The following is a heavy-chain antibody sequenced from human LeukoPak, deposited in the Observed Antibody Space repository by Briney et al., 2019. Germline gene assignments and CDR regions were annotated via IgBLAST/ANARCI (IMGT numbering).Heavy chain of an antibody. Sequence: ASVKVSCKASGYTFTGYYMHWVRQAPGQGLEWMGWINPNGGGTNYAQKFQGRVTMTRDTSISTAYMELSRLRSDDTAVYYCARGLRREQQLLRAFDYWGQGTPVTVSS. CDR1: GYTFTGYY. V-gene: IGHV1-2*02. CDR3: ARGLRREQQLLRAFDY. J-gene: IGHJ4*02. D-gene: IGHD6-13*01. CDR2: INPNGGGT.